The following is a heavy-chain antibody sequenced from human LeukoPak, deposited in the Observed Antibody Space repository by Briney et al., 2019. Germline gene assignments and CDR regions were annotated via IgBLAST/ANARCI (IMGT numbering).Heavy chain of an antibody. D-gene: IGHD2-2*01. CDR3: ARTIVGEAVVVPAEGVVDY. V-gene: IGHV2-70*11. CDR1: GFSLSTSGMC. Sequence: SGPAQVKPTQTLKLTCTFSGFSLSTSGMCGSWIRQPPVKALEWLPRIDWDDDKSYSTSLKTRLTIAKDTPKNQVVLTMTNMDPVDTATDYCARTIVGEAVVVPAEGVVDYWGQGTLVTVSS. J-gene: IGHJ4*02. CDR2: IDWDDDK.